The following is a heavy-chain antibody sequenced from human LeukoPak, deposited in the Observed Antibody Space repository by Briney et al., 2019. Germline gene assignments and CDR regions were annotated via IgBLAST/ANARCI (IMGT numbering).Heavy chain of an antibody. Sequence: PSETLSLTCAVSGGSISSRNWWSWVRQPPGKGLEWVGEIYHSGSTNYNPSLKSRVTISVDTSKNQFSLKLSSVTAADTAVYYCARALYYYGSGSYWRFDPWGQGTLVTVSS. J-gene: IGHJ5*02. D-gene: IGHD3-10*01. CDR3: ARALYYYGSGSYWRFDP. CDR2: IYHSGST. CDR1: GGSISSRNW. V-gene: IGHV4-4*02.